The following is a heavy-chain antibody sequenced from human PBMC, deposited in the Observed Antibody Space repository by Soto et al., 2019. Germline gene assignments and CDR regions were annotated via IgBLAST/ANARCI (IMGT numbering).Heavy chain of an antibody. CDR3: ARWNALDV. V-gene: IGHV6-1*01. CDR1: GDSVSSDITS. Sequence: QGPLQQSDPGLVKPSQTLSLTCAISGDSVSSDITSWNWIRQSPSRSLEWLGRTYYRSKWFHDYAASVKSRITINPDTSKNQFSLELNSMTPEDTAVYYCARWNALDVLSQWTVVTISS. D-gene: IGHD5-12*01. CDR2: TYYRSKWFH. J-gene: IGHJ3*01.